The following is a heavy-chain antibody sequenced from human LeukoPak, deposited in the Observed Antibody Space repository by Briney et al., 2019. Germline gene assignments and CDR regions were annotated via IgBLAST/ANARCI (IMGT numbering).Heavy chain of an antibody. D-gene: IGHD3-3*01. CDR2: ISSSSSYT. Sequence: PGGSLTLSCAASGFIFSDYYMSWIRQAPGKGLEWVSYISSSSSYTNYADSVKGRFTISRDNAKNSLYLQMNSLRAEDTAVYYCARALEGSGYYTRYWGQGTLVTVSS. J-gene: IGHJ4*02. CDR1: GFIFSDYY. V-gene: IGHV3-11*06. CDR3: ARALEGSGYYTRY.